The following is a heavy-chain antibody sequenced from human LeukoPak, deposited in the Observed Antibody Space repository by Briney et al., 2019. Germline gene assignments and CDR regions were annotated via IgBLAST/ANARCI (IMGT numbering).Heavy chain of an antibody. V-gene: IGHV1-2*02. CDR2: INPNSGGT. CDR3: ATGSQVRGLNY. CDR1: GYTFTSYD. Sequence: GASVKVSCKASGYTFTSYDINWVRQATGQGLEWMGWINPNSGGTNYAQKFQGRVTMTKDTSISTAYMELSRLRSDDTAVYYCATGSQVRGLNYWGQGTLVTVSS. D-gene: IGHD3-10*01. J-gene: IGHJ4*02.